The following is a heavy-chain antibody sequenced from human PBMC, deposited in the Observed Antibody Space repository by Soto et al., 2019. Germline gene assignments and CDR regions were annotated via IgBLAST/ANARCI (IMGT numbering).Heavy chain of an antibody. D-gene: IGHD3-22*01. CDR2: IVPIFATA. CDR1: GGTF. CDR3: ARVGYSSTGTTLHFHGLDV. J-gene: IGHJ6*02. Sequence: SVKVSCKASGGTFRVRQAPGQGLEWMGGIVPIFATANYTQKFQGKVTMTRDTSTHTLYMELSSLRSEDTAIYYCARVGYSSTGTTLHFHGLDVWGQGTTVTVSS. V-gene: IGHV1-69*05.